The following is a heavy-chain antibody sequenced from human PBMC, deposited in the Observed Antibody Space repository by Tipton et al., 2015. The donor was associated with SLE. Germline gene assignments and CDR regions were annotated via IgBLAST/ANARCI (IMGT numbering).Heavy chain of an antibody. CDR3: ARHVGVAYYYAMDV. D-gene: IGHD2-15*01. Sequence: TLSLTCTVSGGSISGYHWSWLRQPPGKGLEWIGYISYTETTKYNPSLESRVIISVDTSKNQLSLRLSSVTAADTVMYYCARHVGVAYYYAMDVWGQGTTVVISS. J-gene: IGHJ6*02. CDR2: ISYTETT. CDR1: GGSISGYH. V-gene: IGHV4-59*08.